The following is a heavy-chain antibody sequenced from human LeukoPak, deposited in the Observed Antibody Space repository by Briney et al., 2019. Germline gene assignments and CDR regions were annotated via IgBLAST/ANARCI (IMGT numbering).Heavy chain of an antibody. CDR1: GGSISSSSYY. CDR2: IYYSGST. J-gene: IGHJ4*02. Sequence: PSETLSLTCTVSGGSISSSSYYWGWIRQPPGKGLEWIGSIYYSGSTYYNPSLKRRVTISVDTSKNQFSLKLSSVTAADTAVYYCARHQGYSSSWYAYWGQGTLVTVSS. CDR3: ARHQGYSSSWYAY. D-gene: IGHD6-13*01. V-gene: IGHV4-39*01.